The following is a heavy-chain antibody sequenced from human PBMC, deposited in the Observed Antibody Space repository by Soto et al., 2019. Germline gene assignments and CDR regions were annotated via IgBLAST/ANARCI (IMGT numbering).Heavy chain of an antibody. Sequence: SQTLSLTCAISGDSVSSNSAAWNWIRQSPSRGLEWLGRTYYRSKWYNDYAVSVKSRITINPDTSKNQFSLQLNSVTPEDTAVYYCARFRSIRGAYYYYGMDVWGQGXTVTVPS. CDR3: ARFRSIRGAYYYYGMDV. CDR1: GDSVSSNSAA. D-gene: IGHD3-3*01. J-gene: IGHJ6*02. V-gene: IGHV6-1*01. CDR2: TYYRSKWYN.